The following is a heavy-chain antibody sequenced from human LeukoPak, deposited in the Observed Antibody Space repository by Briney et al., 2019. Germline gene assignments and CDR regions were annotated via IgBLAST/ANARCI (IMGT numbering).Heavy chain of an antibody. J-gene: IGHJ4*02. V-gene: IGHV1-69*13. Sequence: SVKVSCKASGGTFSNYAISWVRQAPGQWLEWMGEIIPIFGTANYAQKFQGRVTITADESTSTACMELSSLRSEDTAVYYCARGDSAYDLFGHIDYWGQGTLVTVSS. CDR3: ARGDSAYDLFGHIDY. D-gene: IGHD5-12*01. CDR2: IIPIFGTA. CDR1: GGTFSNYA.